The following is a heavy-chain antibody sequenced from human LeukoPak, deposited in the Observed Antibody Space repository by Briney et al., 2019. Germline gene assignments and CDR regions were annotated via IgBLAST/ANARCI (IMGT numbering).Heavy chain of an antibody. CDR2: IYYSGST. D-gene: IGHD7-27*01. Sequence: PSETLSLTCAVYGGSFSGYYWSWIRQPPGKGLEWIGYIYYSGSTNYNPSLKSRVTISVDTSKNQFSLKLSSVTAADTAVYYCARAHTGGYYYYYMDVWGKGTTVTVSS. CDR1: GGSFSGYY. CDR3: ARAHTGGYYYYYMDV. V-gene: IGHV4-59*01. J-gene: IGHJ6*03.